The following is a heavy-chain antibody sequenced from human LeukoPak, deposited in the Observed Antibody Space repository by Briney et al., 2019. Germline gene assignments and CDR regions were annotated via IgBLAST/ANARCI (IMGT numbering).Heavy chain of an antibody. CDR2: ISYGGSNK. CDR1: GFTLSSYA. CDR3: ARGRYYGSGSYPGAEYFQH. J-gene: IGHJ1*01. D-gene: IGHD3-10*01. V-gene: IGHV3-30*04. Sequence: GRSLTLSCAASGFTLSSYAMHWVRQAPGKGLVWVAVISYGGSNKYYAYCVKGRFTISRDNSKNTLYLQMNSLRAEDTAGYYCARGRYYGSGSYPGAEYFQHWGEGTLVTVSS.